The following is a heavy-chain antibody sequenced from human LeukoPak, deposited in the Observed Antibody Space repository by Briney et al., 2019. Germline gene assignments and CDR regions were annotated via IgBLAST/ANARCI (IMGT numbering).Heavy chain of an antibody. CDR2: ISSSSSYI. J-gene: IGHJ4*02. CDR1: GFTFSSYS. D-gene: IGHD4-17*01. Sequence: GGSLRLSCAASGFTFSSYSMSWVRQAPGKGLEWVSSISSSSSYISYADSMKGRFTISRDNAKNSLYLQMNSLRAEDTAVYYCARDRSQTVTNADSFDYWGQGTLVTVSP. CDR3: ARDRSQTVTNADSFDY. V-gene: IGHV3-21*01.